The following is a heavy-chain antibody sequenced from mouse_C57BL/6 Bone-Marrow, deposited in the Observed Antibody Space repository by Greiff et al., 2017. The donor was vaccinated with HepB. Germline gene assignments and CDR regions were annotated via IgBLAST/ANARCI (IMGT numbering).Heavy chain of an antibody. CDR1: GYTFTDYY. J-gene: IGHJ3*01. D-gene: IGHD2-4*01. V-gene: IGHV1-26*01. CDR2: INPNNGGT. Sequence: VQLQQSGPELVKPGASVKISCKASGYTFTDYYMHWVKQSHGKSLEWIGDINPNNGGTSYNQKFKGKATLTVDKSSSTAYMELRSLTSEDSAVYYCARRIYYDYDGIAYWGQGTLVTVSA. CDR3: ARRIYYDYDGIAY.